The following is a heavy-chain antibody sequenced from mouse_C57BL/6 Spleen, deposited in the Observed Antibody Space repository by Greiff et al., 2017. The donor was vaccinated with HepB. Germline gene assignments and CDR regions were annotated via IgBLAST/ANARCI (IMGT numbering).Heavy chain of an antibody. V-gene: IGHV3-6*01. CDR3: ARDLKEGYYGPYAMDY. D-gene: IGHD1-1*01. Sequence: EVQLQQSGPGLVKPSQSLSLTCSVTGYSITSGYYWNWIRQFPGNKLEWMGYISYDGSNNYNPSLKNRISITRDTSKNQFFLKLNSVTTEDTATYYCARDLKEGYYGPYAMDYWGQGTSVTVSS. J-gene: IGHJ4*01. CDR1: GYSITSGYY. CDR2: ISYDGSN.